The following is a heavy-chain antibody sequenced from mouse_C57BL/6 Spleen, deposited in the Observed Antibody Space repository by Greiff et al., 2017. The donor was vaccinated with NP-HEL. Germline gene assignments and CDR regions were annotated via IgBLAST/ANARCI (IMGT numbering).Heavy chain of an antibody. CDR1: GYTFTSYG. CDR3: TRTDYNVGYYYAMDY. J-gene: IGHJ4*01. V-gene: IGHV1-81*01. CDR2: IYTRSGNT. Sequence: VQLQQSGAELARPGASVTLSCKASGYTFTSYGISWVKQSTGQGLEWIGEIYTRSGNTYYNEKFKGKATLTADKYSSTAYMELRSLTSEDAAVYFCTRTDYNVGYYYAMDYWGQGTSVTVSS. D-gene: IGHD1-1*01.